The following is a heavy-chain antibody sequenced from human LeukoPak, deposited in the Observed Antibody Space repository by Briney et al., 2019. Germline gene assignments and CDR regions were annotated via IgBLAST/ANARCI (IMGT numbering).Heavy chain of an antibody. V-gene: IGHV1-18*01. J-gene: IGHJ4*02. CDR2: ISAYNDNA. CDR1: GCIFTNYV. CDR3: ARSTLGIEFDY. Sequence: ASVKVSCKASGCIFTNYVISWVRQAPGQGLEWMGWISAYNDNAHYAQGLEGRVTMTSETSTRTAYMELRSLRSDDTAVYYCARSTLGIEFDYWGQGSLVTVSS. D-gene: IGHD7-27*01.